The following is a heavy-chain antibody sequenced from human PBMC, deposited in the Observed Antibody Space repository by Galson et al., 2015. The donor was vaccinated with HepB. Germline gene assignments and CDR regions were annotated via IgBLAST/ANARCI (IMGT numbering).Heavy chain of an antibody. CDR3: ASTYYYDSSGYWGAFDI. CDR1: GFTFSSYA. D-gene: IGHD3-22*01. J-gene: IGHJ3*02. CDR2: ISGSGGST. V-gene: IGHV3-23*01. Sequence: SLRLSCAASGFTFSSYAMSWVRQAPGKGLEWVSAISGSGGSTYYADSVKGRFTISRDNSKNTLYLQMNSLRAEDTAVYYCASTYYYDSSGYWGAFDIWGQGTMVTVSS.